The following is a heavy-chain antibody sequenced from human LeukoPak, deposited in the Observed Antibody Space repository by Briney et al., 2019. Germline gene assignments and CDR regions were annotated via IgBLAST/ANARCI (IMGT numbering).Heavy chain of an antibody. CDR3: ARTIIAVAGRWFDP. Sequence: ASVKVSCKASGYTFTSYDINWVRQATGQGLEWMGWMNPNSGNTGYAQKFQGRVTMTRNTPISTAYMELSSLRSEDTAVYYCARTIIAVAGRWFDPWGQGTLVTVSS. D-gene: IGHD6-19*01. CDR1: GYTFTSYD. CDR2: MNPNSGNT. V-gene: IGHV1-8*01. J-gene: IGHJ5*02.